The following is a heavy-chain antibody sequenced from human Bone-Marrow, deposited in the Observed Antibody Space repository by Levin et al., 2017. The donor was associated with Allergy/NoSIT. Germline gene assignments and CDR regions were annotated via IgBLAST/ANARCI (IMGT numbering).Heavy chain of an antibody. Sequence: GESLKISCAASGFTFGNHAMTWVRHAPGKGLEWVSTIRPNSERTYFADSVKGRFTVSRDDSMNMMYLQMNSLRVDDAAVYYCAGEQGASGWYTVDFWGQGTLVTVSS. CDR3: AGEQGASGWYTVDF. D-gene: IGHD6-13*01. V-gene: IGHV3-23*01. J-gene: IGHJ4*02. CDR2: IRPNSERT. CDR1: GFTFGNHA.